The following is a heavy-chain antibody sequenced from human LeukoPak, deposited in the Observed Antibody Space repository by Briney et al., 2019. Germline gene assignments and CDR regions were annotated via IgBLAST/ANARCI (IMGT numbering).Heavy chain of an antibody. V-gene: IGHV5-51*03. CDR3: ARLSDTAMFTRAFDI. J-gene: IGHJ3*02. Sequence: KPGESLKISCKGSGYSFTSYWIGWVRQMPGKGLEWMGIIYPGDSDSRYSPPFQGQVTISADKSINTVYLQWSSLKASDTAMYYCARLSDTAMFTRAFDIWGQGTMVTVSS. D-gene: IGHD5-18*01. CDR2: IYPGDSDS. CDR1: GYSFTSYW.